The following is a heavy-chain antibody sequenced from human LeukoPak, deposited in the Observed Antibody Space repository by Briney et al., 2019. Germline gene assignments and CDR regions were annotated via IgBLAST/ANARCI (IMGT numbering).Heavy chain of an antibody. CDR3: AKGKPSSLWPPFDD. D-gene: IGHD5-18*01. Sequence: SVKVSCKASGGTFSSYAISWVQQAPGQGLEWMGGIIPIFGTANYAQKFQGRVTITADESTSTAYMELSSLRSEDTAVYYCAKGKPSSLWPPFDDWGQGTLVTVSS. CDR1: GGTFSSYA. V-gene: IGHV1-69*13. J-gene: IGHJ4*02. CDR2: IIPIFGTA.